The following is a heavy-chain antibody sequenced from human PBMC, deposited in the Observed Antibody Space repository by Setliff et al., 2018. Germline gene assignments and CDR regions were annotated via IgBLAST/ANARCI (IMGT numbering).Heavy chain of an antibody. CDR1: GFTFSGAE. CDR2: IRSKAEKYAT. V-gene: IGHV3-73*01. Sequence: HPGGSLRLSCAASGFTFSGAEIHWVRQASGKGLEWVGRIRSKAEKYATDYGASAKGRFIISRDDSKKPAYLQMSSLRAEDTAMYYCLLPCTSGWHNWADPWGQGTLVTVSS. CDR3: LLPCTSGWHNWADP. J-gene: IGHJ5*02. D-gene: IGHD6-19*01.